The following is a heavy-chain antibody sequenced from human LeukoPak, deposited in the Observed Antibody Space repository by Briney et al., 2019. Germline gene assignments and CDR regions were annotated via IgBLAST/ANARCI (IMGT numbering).Heavy chain of an antibody. D-gene: IGHD1-26*01. CDR1: GGSFSGYY. CDR2: INHSGST. Sequence: SETLSITCAVYGGSFSGYYWSWIRQPPGKGLEWIGEINHSGSTNYNPSLKSRVTISVDTSKNQFSLKLSSVTAADTAVYYCASRFNSGSYFYYWGQGTLVTVSS. J-gene: IGHJ4*02. CDR3: ASRFNSGSYFYY. V-gene: IGHV4-34*01.